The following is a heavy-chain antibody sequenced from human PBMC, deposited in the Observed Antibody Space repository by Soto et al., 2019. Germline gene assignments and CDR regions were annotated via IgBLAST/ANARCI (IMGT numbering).Heavy chain of an antibody. CDR2: ISYDGSNK. CDR3: AKEKWELLDLGFGYFDC. V-gene: IGHV3-30*18. Sequence: PGGSLRLSCAASGFTFSSYGMHWVRQAPGKGLEWVAVISYDGSNKYYADSVKGRFTISRDNSKNTLYLQMNSLRAEDTAVYYCAKEKWELLDLGFGYFDCWGQGTLVTVSS. D-gene: IGHD1-26*01. CDR1: GFTFSSYG. J-gene: IGHJ4*02.